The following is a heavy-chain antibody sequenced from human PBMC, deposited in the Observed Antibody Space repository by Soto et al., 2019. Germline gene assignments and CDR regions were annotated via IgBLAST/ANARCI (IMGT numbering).Heavy chain of an antibody. Sequence: EVQLLESGGGLVQPGGSLRLSCAASGFTFGNYAMSWVRQAPGKGLEWVSSISASGGTTYYADAVKGHFTISRDSFPNTLLMQTMSLRAEDTATYCCVKDRWRDGDHDSLDAFEIWGEGTMVTVSS. CDR3: VKDRWRDGDHDSLDAFEI. J-gene: IGHJ3*02. V-gene: IGHV3-23*01. CDR1: GFTFGNYA. CDR2: ISASGGTT. D-gene: IGHD4-17*01.